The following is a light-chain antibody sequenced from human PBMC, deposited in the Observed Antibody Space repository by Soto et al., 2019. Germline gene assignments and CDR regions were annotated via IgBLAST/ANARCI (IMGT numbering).Light chain of an antibody. Sequence: DIQLTQSPSTLSASVGDRVTITCRASQSISSWLAWYQQKPGKAPKLLIYDASSLESGVPSRFSGSGSGTEFTLTISSLQPDDSATYYCQQYNSYSWTFGQGTKV. V-gene: IGKV1-5*01. CDR1: QSISSW. CDR2: DAS. J-gene: IGKJ1*01. CDR3: QQYNSYSWT.